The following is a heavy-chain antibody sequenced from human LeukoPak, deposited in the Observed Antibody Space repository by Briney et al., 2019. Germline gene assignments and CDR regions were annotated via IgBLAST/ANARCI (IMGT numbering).Heavy chain of an antibody. Sequence: PGGSLRLSCTVSGFTVSSNSMSWVRQAPGKGLEWVANIKFDGSERYYVDSVKGRFTISRENAKNSLYLQMNSLRVEDTAVYYCARDGDDYVWGSYRHNWFDPWGQGTLVTVSS. D-gene: IGHD3-16*02. CDR3: ARDGDDYVWGSYRHNWFDP. CDR1: GFTVSSNS. J-gene: IGHJ5*02. V-gene: IGHV3-7*01. CDR2: IKFDGSER.